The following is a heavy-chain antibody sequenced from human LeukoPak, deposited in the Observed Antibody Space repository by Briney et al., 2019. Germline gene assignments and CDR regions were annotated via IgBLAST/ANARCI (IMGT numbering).Heavy chain of an antibody. D-gene: IGHD4-17*01. V-gene: IGHV1-69*05. J-gene: IGHJ6*03. CDR3: ARDDYGDYRYYYYMDV. Sequence: SVKVSCKASGGTFSSYAISWERQAPGQGLEWMGGIIPIFGTANYAQKFQGRVTITTDESTSTAYMELSSLRSEDTAVYYCARDDYGDYRYYYYMDVWGKGTTVTVSS. CDR1: GGTFSSYA. CDR2: IIPIFGTA.